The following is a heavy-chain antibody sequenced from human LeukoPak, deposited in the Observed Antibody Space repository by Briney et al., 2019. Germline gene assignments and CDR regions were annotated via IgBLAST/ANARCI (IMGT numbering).Heavy chain of an antibody. V-gene: IGHV3-48*01. Sequence: GGSLRLSCAASGFSFSDYSMNWVRQAPGKGLAWISYIIGDSSTIYCADSVKGRFTISRDNAKNSLYLQMNSLRAEDTAVYYCARDGGSGWPSENWGQGTLVTVSS. CDR1: GFSFSDYS. CDR2: IIGDSSTI. D-gene: IGHD6-19*01. J-gene: IGHJ4*02. CDR3: ARDGGSGWPSEN.